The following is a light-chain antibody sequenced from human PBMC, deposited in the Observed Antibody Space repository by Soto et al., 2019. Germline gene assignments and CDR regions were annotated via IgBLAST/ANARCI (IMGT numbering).Light chain of an antibody. V-gene: IGKV1-6*02. CDR1: QAIRTA. CDR3: LLDFRYFWA. J-gene: IGKJ1*01. Sequence: AIQLTQSPSSLYASVGDRVTINCRASQAIRTALGWYQQKPGKVTKLLIYAASILQSGVPSRLSGSGSGTAFTLTISSLQPEDFATYYCLLDFRYFWAFGQGTKVDIK. CDR2: AAS.